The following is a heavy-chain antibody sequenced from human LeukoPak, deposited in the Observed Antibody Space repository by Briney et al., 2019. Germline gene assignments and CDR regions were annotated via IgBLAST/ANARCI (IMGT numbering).Heavy chain of an antibody. CDR3: ARTWIQLWLEEPDKHFDY. D-gene: IGHD5-18*01. J-gene: IGHJ4*02. V-gene: IGHV1-18*01. CDR2: ISAYNGNT. Sequence: GASVKVSCKASGYTFTSYGIRWVRQAPGQGLEWMGWISAYNGNTNYAQKLQGRVTMTTDTSTSTAYMELRSLRSDDTAVYYCARTWIQLWLEEPDKHFDYWGQGTLVTVSS. CDR1: GYTFTSYG.